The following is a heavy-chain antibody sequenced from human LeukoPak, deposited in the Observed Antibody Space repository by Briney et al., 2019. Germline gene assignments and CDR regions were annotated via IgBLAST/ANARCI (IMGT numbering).Heavy chain of an antibody. CDR3: AKDLSGTKIFDY. CDR1: GFTFSSYA. J-gene: IGHJ4*02. CDR2: ISGSGGST. Sequence: TAGSLRLSCAASGFTFSSYAMSWVRQGPGKGLEWVSAISGSGGSTYYADSVKGRFTISRDNSKNTLYLHMNSVGAADTAVYYCAKDLSGTKIFDYWGQGPLVTVSS. D-gene: IGHD2-2*01. V-gene: IGHV3-23*01.